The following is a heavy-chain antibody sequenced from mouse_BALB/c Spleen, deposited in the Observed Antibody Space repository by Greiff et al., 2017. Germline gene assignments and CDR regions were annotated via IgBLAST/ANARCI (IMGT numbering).Heavy chain of an antibody. CDR2: ISSGGGST. Sequence: EVKLVESGGGLVKPGGSLKLSCAASGFAFSSYDMSWVRQTPEKRLEWVAYISSGGGSTYYPDTVKGRFTISRDNAKNTLYLQMSSLKSEDKAMYYCARRDGYDPFFDYWGQGTTLTVSS. J-gene: IGHJ2*01. CDR1: GFAFSSYD. CDR3: ARRDGYDPFFDY. D-gene: IGHD2-2*01. V-gene: IGHV5-12-1*01.